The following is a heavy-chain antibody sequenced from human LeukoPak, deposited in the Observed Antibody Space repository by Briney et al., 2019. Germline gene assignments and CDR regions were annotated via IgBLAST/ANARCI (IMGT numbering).Heavy chain of an antibody. V-gene: IGHV4-59*08. D-gene: IGHD5-24*01. CDR2: IYYSGST. CDR1: GGSISSYY. Sequence: KPSETLSLTCTVSGGSISSYYWSWIRQPPGKELEWIGYIYYSGSTNYNPSLKSRVTISVDASKKQFSLKLGSVTAADTAVYYCARHLSQGDGDKRGFDYWGQGTLVTVSS. J-gene: IGHJ4*02. CDR3: ARHLSQGDGDKRGFDY.